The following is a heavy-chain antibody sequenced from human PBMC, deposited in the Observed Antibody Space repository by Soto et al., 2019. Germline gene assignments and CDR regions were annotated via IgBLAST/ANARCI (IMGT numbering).Heavy chain of an antibody. CDR2: IWYDGSNK. D-gene: IGHD5-12*01. J-gene: IGHJ4*02. CDR3: ARDIYGGYDYFDY. V-gene: IGHV3-33*01. Sequence: GGSLSLSCAASGFTFSSYGMHWVRQAPGKGLEWVAVIWYDGSNKYYADSVKGRFTISRDNSKNTLYLQMNSLRAEDTAVYYCARDIYGGYDYFDYWGQGTLVTVSS. CDR1: GFTFSSYG.